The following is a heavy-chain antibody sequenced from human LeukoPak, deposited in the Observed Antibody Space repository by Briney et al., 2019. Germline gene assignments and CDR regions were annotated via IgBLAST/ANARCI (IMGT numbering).Heavy chain of an antibody. CDR3: AKSYVGATFNYYYYMDV. J-gene: IGHJ6*03. D-gene: IGHD1-26*01. Sequence: GGSLRLSCAASGFTFSSYGMHWVRQAPGKGLEWVAFIRYDGSNKYYADSVKGRFTISRDNSKNTLYLQMNSLRAEDTAVYYCAKSYVGATFNYYYYMDVWGKGTTVTVSS. CDR2: IRYDGSNK. V-gene: IGHV3-30*02. CDR1: GFTFSSYG.